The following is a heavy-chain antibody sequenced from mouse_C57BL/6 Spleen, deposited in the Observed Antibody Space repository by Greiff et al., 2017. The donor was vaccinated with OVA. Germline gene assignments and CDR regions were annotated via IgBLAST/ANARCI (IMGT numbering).Heavy chain of an antibody. CDR2: INPSNGGT. CDR1: GYTFTSYW. D-gene: IGHD1-1*01. J-gene: IGHJ4*01. Sequence: QVQLQQPGTELVKPGASVKLSCKASGYTFTSYWMHWVKQRPGQGLEWIGNINPSNGGTNYNEKFKSKATLTVDKSSSTAYMQLSSLTSEDSAVYYCARQGVITTVVGKDYYAMDYWGQGTSVTVSS. CDR3: ARQGVITTVVGKDYYAMDY. V-gene: IGHV1-53*01.